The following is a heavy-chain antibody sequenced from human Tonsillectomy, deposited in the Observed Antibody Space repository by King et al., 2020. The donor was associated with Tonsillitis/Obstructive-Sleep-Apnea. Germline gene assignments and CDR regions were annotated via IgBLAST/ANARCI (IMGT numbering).Heavy chain of an antibody. D-gene: IGHD3-16*01. CDR2: IYYSGST. Sequence: VQLQESGPGLVKPSETLSLTCTVSGGSISNYYWSWIRPPPGKGLGGIGYIYYSGSTNYNPTLKSRVTISVDTSKNQVSLKLSSVTAADTAVYYCVREGDLDAFDIWGQGTMVTVSS. J-gene: IGHJ3*02. CDR1: GGSISNYY. CDR3: VREGDLDAFDI. V-gene: IGHV4-59*01.